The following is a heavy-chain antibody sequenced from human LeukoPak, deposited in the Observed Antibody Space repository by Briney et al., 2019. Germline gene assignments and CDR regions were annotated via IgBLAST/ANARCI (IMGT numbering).Heavy chain of an antibody. Sequence: PGGSLRLSCAASGFTFSNYEMYLVRQAPGKGLEWVSYISTSGNTIYYADSVKGRFTISRDNAKNSLYLQMNSLRAEDTAVYYCARYYYGSGPRDYWGQGTLVTVSS. V-gene: IGHV3-48*03. J-gene: IGHJ4*02. CDR3: ARYYYGSGPRDY. D-gene: IGHD3-10*01. CDR1: GFTFSNYE. CDR2: ISTSGNTI.